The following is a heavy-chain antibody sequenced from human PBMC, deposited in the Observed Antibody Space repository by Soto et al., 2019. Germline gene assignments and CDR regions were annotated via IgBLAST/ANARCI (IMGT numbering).Heavy chain of an antibody. Sequence: QDQLVQSGVEVKKPGASVKVSCKASGYSFTNYGITWVRQAPGQGFEWMGWISAYNGNTNYAQKFQGRVTMTTDASTSTADLELRRLRSDDTAVYFCARDRGVAPPVAGNTHYYYYMDVWGKGTTVTVSS. V-gene: IGHV1-18*01. CDR2: ISAYNGNT. D-gene: IGHD6-19*01. CDR1: GYSFTNYG. J-gene: IGHJ6*03. CDR3: ARDRGVAPPVAGNTHYYYYMDV.